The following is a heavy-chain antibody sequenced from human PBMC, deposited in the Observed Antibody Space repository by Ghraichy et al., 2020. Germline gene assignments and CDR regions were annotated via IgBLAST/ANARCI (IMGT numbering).Heavy chain of an antibody. Sequence: SETLSLTCVVSGGSIYSGPYSWTWIRQPPGKGLEWIGYIYNTGSGYYNPSLKSRVTFSVDMSRNQFSLTLTSVTAADTAVYYCAVLASHDVDVWGQGTTVTVSS. CDR2: IYNTGSG. V-gene: IGHV4-30-2*01. J-gene: IGHJ6*02. CDR1: GGSIYSGPYS. D-gene: IGHD3-3*01. CDR3: AVLASHDVDV.